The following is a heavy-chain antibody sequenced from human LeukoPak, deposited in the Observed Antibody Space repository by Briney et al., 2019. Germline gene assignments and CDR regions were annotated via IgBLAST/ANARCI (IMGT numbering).Heavy chain of an antibody. CDR3: ARHGPEDSNYVE. D-gene: IGHD4-11*01. V-gene: IGHV4-59*05. J-gene: IGHJ4*02. CDR2: IYYSGST. CDR1: GGSISSYY. Sequence: SETLSLTCTVSGGSISSYYWSWIRQPPGKGLEWIGSIYYSGSTYYNPSLKSRVTISVDTSKNQFSLKLSSVTAADTAVYYCARHGPEDSNYVEWGQGTLVTVSS.